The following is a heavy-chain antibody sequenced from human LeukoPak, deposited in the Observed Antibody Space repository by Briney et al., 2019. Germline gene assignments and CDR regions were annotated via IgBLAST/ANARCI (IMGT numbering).Heavy chain of an antibody. CDR1: GFTFSSYI. J-gene: IGHJ4*02. V-gene: IGHV3-23*01. D-gene: IGHD1-26*01. Sequence: GGSLRLSCAASGFTFSSYIMNWVRQAPGKGLEWVSTISGSGGSTYFADSAKGRFTISRDNSKNTLYLQMNSLRAEDTAVYYCAKEVTSGSYRGLDYWGQGTLVIVSS. CDR2: ISGSGGST. CDR3: AKEVTSGSYRGLDY.